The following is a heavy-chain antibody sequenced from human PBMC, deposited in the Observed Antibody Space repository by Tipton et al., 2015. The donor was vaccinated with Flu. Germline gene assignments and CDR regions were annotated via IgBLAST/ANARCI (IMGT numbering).Heavy chain of an antibody. Sequence: CAVSGFTFSYYEMNWVRQAPGKGLEWVAYISSSANAIYYADSVKGRFTISRDNAKNSLYLQMNSLRAEDTAVYFCARDHPEYVDNPQWYFDLWGRGALVDVSS. D-gene: IGHD3-9*01. V-gene: IGHV3-48*03. CDR1: GFTFSYYE. CDR2: ISSSANAI. CDR3: ARDHPEYVDNPQWYFDL. J-gene: IGHJ2*01.